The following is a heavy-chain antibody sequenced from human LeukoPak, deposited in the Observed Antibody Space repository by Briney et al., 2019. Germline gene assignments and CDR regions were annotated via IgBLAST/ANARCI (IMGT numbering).Heavy chain of an antibody. D-gene: IGHD1-26*01. CDR2: IYYSGST. Sequence: SETLSLTCTVSGGSISSYYWSWIRQPPGKGLEWIGYIYYSGSTNYNPSLKSRVTISVDTSKNQFSLKLTSLTAADTAVYYCAGQWELPIDYWGQGTLVTVSS. V-gene: IGHV4-59*01. CDR1: GGSISSYY. CDR3: AGQWELPIDY. J-gene: IGHJ4*02.